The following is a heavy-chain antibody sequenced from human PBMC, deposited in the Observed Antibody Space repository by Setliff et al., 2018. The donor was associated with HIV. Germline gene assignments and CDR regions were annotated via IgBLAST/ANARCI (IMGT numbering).Heavy chain of an antibody. CDR2: IYPGDSDT. Sequence: RGESLKISCKGSAYSFTSYWIGWVRQMPGKGLEWMGIIYPGDSDTRYSPSFQGQVTISADKSISTAYLQWSSLKASDTAMYYCARLSDIIVATIWYWGQGTLVTVSS. CDR3: ARLSDIIVATIWY. CDR1: AYSFTSYW. D-gene: IGHD5-12*01. V-gene: IGHV5-51*01. J-gene: IGHJ4*02.